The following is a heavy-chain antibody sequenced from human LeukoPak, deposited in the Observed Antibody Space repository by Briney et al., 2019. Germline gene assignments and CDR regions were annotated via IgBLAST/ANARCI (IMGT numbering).Heavy chain of an antibody. V-gene: IGHV3-21*01. CDR3: ARDYGANWFDP. D-gene: IGHD1-26*01. Sequence: GGSXXXXCAXXXXXXXXYXXXXXRQAPGKXLEWVSSISSSSSYIYYADSVKGGFTISRDNAKNSLYLQMNSLRAEDTAVYYCARDYGANWFDPWGQGTLVTVSS. J-gene: IGHJ5*02. CDR1: XXXXXXYX. CDR2: ISSSSSYI.